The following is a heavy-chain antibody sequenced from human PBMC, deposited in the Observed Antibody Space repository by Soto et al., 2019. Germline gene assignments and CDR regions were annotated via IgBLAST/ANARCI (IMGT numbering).Heavy chain of an antibody. V-gene: IGHV3-23*01. CDR3: AKDRRAGGNYGFYSDF. J-gene: IGHJ5*01. CDR1: GFTFSSYC. CDR2: SSATGAGT. D-gene: IGHD1-7*01. Sequence: GESLTLACVASGFTFSSYCMAWVSQAPGEGLEWVSFSSATGAGTYYADSVKGRFTISRDNSKNTLYLQMTSLRADDTAVYYCAKDRRAGGNYGFYSDFWGHGALVTVSS.